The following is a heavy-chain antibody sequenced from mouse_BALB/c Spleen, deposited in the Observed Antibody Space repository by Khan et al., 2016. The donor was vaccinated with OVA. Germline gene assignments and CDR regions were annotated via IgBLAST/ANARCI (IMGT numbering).Heavy chain of an antibody. CDR3: AREEALYHFDH. Sequence: QVQLKQSGAELVRPGASVKLSCKTSGYIFTSYWIHWVKQTSGQGLEWIAWIYPGTDNRYYTEKFKDKVTLSADKSSSTAYLQLSSLKSEDSDVYFCAREEALYHFDHWGQGTTLTVSS. CDR1: GYIFTSYW. V-gene: IGHV1-76*01. J-gene: IGHJ2*01. CDR2: IYPGTDNR. D-gene: IGHD3-2*02.